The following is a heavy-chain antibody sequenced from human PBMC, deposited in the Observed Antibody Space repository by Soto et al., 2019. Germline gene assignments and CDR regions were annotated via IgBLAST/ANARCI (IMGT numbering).Heavy chain of an antibody. V-gene: IGHV1-18*01. CDR3: AREGVAPYYYYGMDV. Sequence: QVQLVQSGAEVKKPGASVKVSCKASVYTFTRSGISWVRQAPGQGLEWMGWISTYNGDTNYAQTFQDRVTMTTDTSTSTAHMELRSLRSDDTAVYYCAREGVAPYYYYGMDVWGQGTPVSVSS. D-gene: IGHD5-12*01. CDR2: ISTYNGDT. CDR1: VYTFTRSG. J-gene: IGHJ6*02.